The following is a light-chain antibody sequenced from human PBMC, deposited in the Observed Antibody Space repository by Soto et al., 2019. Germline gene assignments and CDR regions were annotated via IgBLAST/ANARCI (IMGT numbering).Light chain of an antibody. V-gene: IGKV3-11*01. CDR3: QQRNNWPWT. J-gene: IGKJ1*01. CDR2: DAS. Sequence: EVLLVQSPATLSLSPGERAALSCRASQRISTSLAWYQPQPGQDPRLHIDDASSRATGIPARFSGIGSGTDFTLTSSSLEPEDFAVYYCQQRNNWPWTFGQGTKVDIK. CDR1: QRISTS.